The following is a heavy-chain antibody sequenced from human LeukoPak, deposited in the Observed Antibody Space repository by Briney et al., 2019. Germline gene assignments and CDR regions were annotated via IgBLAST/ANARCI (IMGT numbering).Heavy chain of an antibody. CDR3: ARDTGSGGSSSLYYYGMDV. J-gene: IGHJ6*02. Sequence: GGSLRLSCAASGITFSNYWMHWVRQAPGKGLEWVSRINSDGSRITYADSVKGRFTISRDNSKNTLYLQMNSLRAEDTAVYYCARDTGSGGSSSLYYYGMDVWGQGTTVTVSS. CDR2: INSDGSRI. CDR1: GITFSNYW. D-gene: IGHD2-15*01. V-gene: IGHV3-74*01.